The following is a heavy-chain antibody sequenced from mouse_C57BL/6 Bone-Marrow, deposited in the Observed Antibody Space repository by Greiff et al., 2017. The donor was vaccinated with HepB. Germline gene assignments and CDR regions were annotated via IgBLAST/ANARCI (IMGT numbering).Heavy chain of an antibody. CDR1: GISITTGNYR. V-gene: IGHV3-5*01. J-gene: IGHJ1*03. Sequence: EVQLQESGPGLVKPSQTVFLTCTVTGISITTGNYRWSWIRQFPGNKLEWIGYIYYSGTITYNPSLTSRTTNTRDTTKNQFFLEMNSLTAEDTATYYCARDDYDPTGYFDVWGTGTTVTVSS. CDR2: IYYSGTI. CDR3: ARDDYDPTGYFDV. D-gene: IGHD2-4*01.